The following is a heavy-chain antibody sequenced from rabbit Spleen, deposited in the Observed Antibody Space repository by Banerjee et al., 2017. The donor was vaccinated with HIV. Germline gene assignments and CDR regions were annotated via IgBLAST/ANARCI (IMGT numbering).Heavy chain of an antibody. CDR3: ARLGHADYPYAYGLKL. CDR2: IDTGDGDT. Sequence: LEESGGGLVKPGGTLTLTCTVSGFSFSSNWICWVRQAPGKRPEWIACIDTGDGDTYYASWAKGRFTISKSSSTTVTPQMTSLTAADTATYFCARLGHADYPYAYGLKLWGPGTLRHRL. CDR1: GFSFSSNW. J-gene: IGHJ4*01. V-gene: IGHV1S45*01. D-gene: IGHD6-1*01.